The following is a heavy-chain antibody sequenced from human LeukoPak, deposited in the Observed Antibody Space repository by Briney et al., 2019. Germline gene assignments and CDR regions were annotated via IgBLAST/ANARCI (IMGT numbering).Heavy chain of an antibody. D-gene: IGHD4-11*01. CDR3: AKRSPYSEAYFDY. CDR1: GFTFSSYA. Sequence: PGGSLRLSCAASGFTFSSYAMSWVRQAPGKGLEWVSTISDSGGSTYYADSVKGRFTISRDNSKNTLYPQMNSLRVEDTAVYYCAKRSPYSEAYFDYWGQGTLVTVSS. CDR2: ISDSGGST. V-gene: IGHV3-23*01. J-gene: IGHJ4*02.